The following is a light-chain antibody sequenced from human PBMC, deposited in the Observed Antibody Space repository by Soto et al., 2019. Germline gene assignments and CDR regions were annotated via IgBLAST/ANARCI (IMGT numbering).Light chain of an antibody. CDR2: DVS. CDR3: TSYATGSAYV. Sequence: QSALTQPPSVSGSPGQSVTISWTGTSSDVGGYNRVSWYQQPPGKAPKLLIYDVSNRPSGGSTRFSGSKSGNTASLTISGLEAEDEADYYWTSYATGSAYVFGPGTKLTVL. J-gene: IGLJ1*01. V-gene: IGLV2-18*02. CDR1: SSDVGGYNR.